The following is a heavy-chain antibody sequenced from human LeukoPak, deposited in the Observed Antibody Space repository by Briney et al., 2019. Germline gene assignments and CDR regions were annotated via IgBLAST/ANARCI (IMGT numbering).Heavy chain of an antibody. CDR2: INPSGGST. J-gene: IGHJ4*02. CDR3: ARDPGSRFDY. V-gene: IGHV1-46*01. CDR1: GYTFTSYY. Sequence: GASVKVSCKASGYTFTSYYMHWVRQAPGQGLEWMGIINPSGGSTSYAQKFQGRVTMTRGTSTGTVYMELSSLGSEDTAVYYCARDPGSRFDYWGQGTLVTVSS.